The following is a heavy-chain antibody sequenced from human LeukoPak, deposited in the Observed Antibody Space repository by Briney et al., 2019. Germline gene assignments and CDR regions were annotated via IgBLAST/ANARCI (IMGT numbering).Heavy chain of an antibody. Sequence: GGSLRLSCAASGFTFNSYSMNWVRQAPGKGLEWVSGINWNGGSTGYADSVKGRFTISRDNAKNSLYLQMNSLRAEDTALYYCARAVVGATPGYYYYYMDVWGKGTTVTVSS. CDR2: INWNGGST. CDR1: GFTFNSYS. D-gene: IGHD1-26*01. V-gene: IGHV3-20*04. CDR3: ARAVVGATPGYYYYYMDV. J-gene: IGHJ6*03.